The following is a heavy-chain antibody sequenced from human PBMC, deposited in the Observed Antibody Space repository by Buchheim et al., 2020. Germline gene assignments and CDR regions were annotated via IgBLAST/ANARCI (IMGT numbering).Heavy chain of an antibody. D-gene: IGHD3-16*01. J-gene: IGHJ4*02. V-gene: IGHV3-30*19. CDR1: GFTFSSYG. CDR3: ARSERVYDYIWGSYTIDY. Sequence: QVQLVESGGGVVQPGRSLRLSCAASGFTFSSYGMHWVRQAPGKGLEWVAVISYDGSNKYYADSVKGRFTISRDNSKNTLYLQMNSLRAEDTAVYYCARSERVYDYIWGSYTIDYWGQGTL. CDR2: ISYDGSNK.